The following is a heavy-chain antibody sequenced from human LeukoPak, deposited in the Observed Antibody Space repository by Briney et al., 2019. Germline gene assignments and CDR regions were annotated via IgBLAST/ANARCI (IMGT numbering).Heavy chain of an antibody. CDR3: SRDSLSSCGGDCYSGLDV. V-gene: IGHV3-23*01. J-gene: IGHJ6*02. D-gene: IGHD2-21*02. CDR2: ITSGGGST. Sequence: PGGSLRLSCAASGFTFSSYGMNWVRQAPGKGLEWVATITSGGGSTFYADSVKGRFTISRDNSKNTLYLHMNSLRAEDTAVYYCSRDSLSSCGGDCYSGLDVWGQGTTVTVSS. CDR1: GFTFSSYG.